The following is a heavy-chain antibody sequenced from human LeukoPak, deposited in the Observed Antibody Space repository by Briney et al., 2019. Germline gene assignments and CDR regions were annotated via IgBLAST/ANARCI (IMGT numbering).Heavy chain of an antibody. J-gene: IGHJ6*02. CDR1: GGTFSSYA. CDR2: IIPIFGTA. D-gene: IGHD6-6*01. CDR3: ARVSDGSSPLTSYYYYGMDV. Sequence: SVKVSCKASGGTFSSYAISWVRQAPGQGLEWMGGIIPIFGTANYAQKFQGRVTITADESTSTAYMELSSLRSEDTAVYYCARVSDGSSPLTSYYYYGMDVWGQGTTVTVSS. V-gene: IGHV1-69*13.